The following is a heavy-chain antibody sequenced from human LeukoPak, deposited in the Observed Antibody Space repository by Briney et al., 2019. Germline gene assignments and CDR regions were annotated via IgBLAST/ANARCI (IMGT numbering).Heavy chain of an antibody. Sequence: SETLSLTCAVYGGSFSGYYWSWIRQPPGKGLEWIGEINHNGSTNYNPSLKSRVTISVDTSKNQFSLKLSSVTAADTAVYYCASQVSLRYFDWLPDYWGQGTLVTVSS. CDR3: ASQVSLRYFDWLPDY. J-gene: IGHJ4*02. CDR2: INHNGST. D-gene: IGHD3-9*01. CDR1: GGSFSGYY. V-gene: IGHV4-34*01.